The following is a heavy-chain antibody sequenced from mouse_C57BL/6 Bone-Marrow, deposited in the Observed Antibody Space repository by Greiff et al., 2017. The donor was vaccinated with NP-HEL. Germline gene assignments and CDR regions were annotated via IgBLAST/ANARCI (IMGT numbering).Heavy chain of an antibody. J-gene: IGHJ3*01. CDR3: TEGGLLRAWFAY. D-gene: IGHD2-10*01. CDR1: GYTFTDYE. CDR2: IDPETGGT. V-gene: IGHV1-15*01. Sequence: QVQLQQSGAELVRPGASVTLSCKASGYTFTDYEMHWVKQTPVHGLEWIGAIDPETGGTAYNQKFKGKAILTADKSSSTAYMALRSLTSEDSAVYYCTEGGLLRAWFAYWGQGTLVTVSA.